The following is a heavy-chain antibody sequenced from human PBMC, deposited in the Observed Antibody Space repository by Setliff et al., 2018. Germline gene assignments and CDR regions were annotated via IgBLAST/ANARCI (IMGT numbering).Heavy chain of an antibody. Sequence: ETLSLSCAASGFSFGAFTMNWVRQAPGKGLEWVSGIIQSGATFYADSVKGRFTISRDNAKNSLYLQMNSLRAEDTAVYYCARDRISRYYDSGAHAFDIWGQGTMVTVSS. CDR3: ARDRISRYYDSGAHAFDI. D-gene: IGHD3-22*01. J-gene: IGHJ3*02. CDR1: GFSFGAFT. CDR2: IIQSGAT. V-gene: IGHV3-21*04.